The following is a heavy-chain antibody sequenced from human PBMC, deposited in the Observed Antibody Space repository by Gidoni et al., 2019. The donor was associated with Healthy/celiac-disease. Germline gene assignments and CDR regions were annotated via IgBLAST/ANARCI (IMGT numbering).Heavy chain of an antibody. D-gene: IGHD1-26*01. Sequence: EVQLVESGGGLVKPGGSLRLSCAASGFTFSSDSMNWVRQAPGKGLEWVSSISSSSSYIYYAESVKGRFTISRDNAKNSLYLQMNSLRAEDTAVYYCARDGREVGARIFDYWGQGTLVTVSS. CDR3: ARDGREVGARIFDY. CDR2: ISSSSSYI. V-gene: IGHV3-21*01. CDR1: GFTFSSDS. J-gene: IGHJ4*02.